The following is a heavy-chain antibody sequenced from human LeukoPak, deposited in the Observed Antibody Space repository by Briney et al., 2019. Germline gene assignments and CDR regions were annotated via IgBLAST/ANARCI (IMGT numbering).Heavy chain of an antibody. V-gene: IGHV4-4*07. CDR3: ARVSAAALIYGVADYFDY. CDR1: SGSINGYY. J-gene: IGHJ4*02. D-gene: IGHD3-3*01. Sequence: SETLSLTCTVSSGSINGYYWSWIRQPAGKGLEWIGRIYTSGSTKYNPSLRSRVTMSVDTSKNQFSLKLSSVTAADTAVYYCARVSAAALIYGVADYFDYWGQGTLVTVPS. CDR2: IYTSGST.